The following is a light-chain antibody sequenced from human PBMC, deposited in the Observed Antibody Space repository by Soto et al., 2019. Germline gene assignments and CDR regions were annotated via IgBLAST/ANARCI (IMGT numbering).Light chain of an antibody. J-gene: IGLJ2*01. CDR3: SSYTSSSILV. V-gene: IGLV2-14*01. CDR2: EVT. CDR1: RHNVGGYNY. Sequence: QSALTQPASVSGSPGQSITISCTGTRHNVGGYNYVSWYQQHPGKAPKLIIFEVTNRPSGISDRFSGSKSGNTASLTISGLQADDESHYYCSSYTSSSILVFGGGTKLTVL.